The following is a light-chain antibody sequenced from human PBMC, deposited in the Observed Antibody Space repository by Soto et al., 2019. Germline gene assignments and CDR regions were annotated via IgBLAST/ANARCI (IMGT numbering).Light chain of an antibody. CDR3: QQSYSTPIT. CDR1: QSISSY. Sequence: DIQMTESPSSLPASVGARVTIARRASQSISSYLNWYKQKLGKAPKILIYAASSLQSGVPSRFSGSGSGTDFTLTISSLKPEDFETYYCQQSYSTPITFGQGTRLEIK. CDR2: AAS. V-gene: IGKV1-39*01. J-gene: IGKJ5*01.